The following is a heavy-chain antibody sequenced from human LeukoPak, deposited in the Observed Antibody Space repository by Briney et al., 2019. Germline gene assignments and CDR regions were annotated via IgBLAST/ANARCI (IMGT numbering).Heavy chain of an antibody. CDR2: INPNSGGT. CDR3: ARGPVFGVVMTHFRDY. Sequence: ASVKVSCKASGYTFTGYYMHWVRQAHGQGLEWMGWINPNSGGTNYAQKFQGRVTMTRDTSISTAYMELSRLRSDDTAVYYCARGPVFGVVMTHFRDYWGQGTLVTVSS. D-gene: IGHD3-3*01. V-gene: IGHV1-2*02. J-gene: IGHJ4*02. CDR1: GYTFTGYY.